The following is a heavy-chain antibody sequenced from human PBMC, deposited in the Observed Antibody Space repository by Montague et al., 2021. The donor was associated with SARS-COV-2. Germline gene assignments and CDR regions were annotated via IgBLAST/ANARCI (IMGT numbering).Heavy chain of an antibody. Sequence: VKPTQTLTLTCTFSGFSLSTSRMCVSWIRQPPGKALEWLALIDWDDDKYYSTSLKTRLTISKDTSKNQVVLTMTNMDPVDTATYYCARMTTVVTLGYYYYYGMDVWGQGTTVTVPS. CDR1: GFSLSTSRMC. CDR3: ARMTTVVTLGYYYYYGMDV. D-gene: IGHD4-23*01. CDR2: IDWDDDK. J-gene: IGHJ6*02. V-gene: IGHV2-70*01.